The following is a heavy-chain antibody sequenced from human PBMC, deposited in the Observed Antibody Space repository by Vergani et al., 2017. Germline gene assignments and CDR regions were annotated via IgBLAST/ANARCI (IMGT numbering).Heavy chain of an antibody. CDR1: GFTFSSYA. V-gene: IGHV3-9*01. J-gene: IGHJ3*02. Sequence: EAQLLESGGGLVQPGGSLRLSCAASGFTFSSYAMSWVRQAPGKGLEWVSGISWNSGSIGYADSVKGRFTISRDNAKNSLYLQMNSLRAEDTALYYCAKDLDSSGYLGLAFDIWGQGTMVTVSS. CDR2: ISWNSGSI. D-gene: IGHD3-22*01. CDR3: AKDLDSSGYLGLAFDI.